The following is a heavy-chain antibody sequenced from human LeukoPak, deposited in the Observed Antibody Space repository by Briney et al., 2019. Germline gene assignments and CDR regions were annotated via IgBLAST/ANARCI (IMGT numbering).Heavy chain of an antibody. Sequence: PGGSLRLSCAASGFTFSSNTMNWVRQAPGKRLEWVSSISSAGIYMYYADSVKGRFTISRDNAKNSLYLEMDSLRAEDTALYYCSRDRQQLLDYFYHYAMDVWGQGTTVTVSS. CDR3: SRDRQQLLDYFYHYAMDV. CDR2: ISSAGIYM. D-gene: IGHD6-13*01. V-gene: IGHV3-21*01. CDR1: GFTFSSNT. J-gene: IGHJ6*02.